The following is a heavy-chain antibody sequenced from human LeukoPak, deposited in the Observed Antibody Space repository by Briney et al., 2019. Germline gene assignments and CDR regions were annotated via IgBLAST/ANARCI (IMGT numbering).Heavy chain of an antibody. Sequence: TSETLSLTCGVSGGSFSGYLWNWVRQSPGTGLEWIGEINHSGTTNYNPSLKSRVTISIDRSRNQFSLNLTSVTAADTAVFYCARGVKQLVRFYFYVDVWGKGTTVTVSS. J-gene: IGHJ6*03. CDR1: GGSFSGYL. CDR2: INHSGTT. CDR3: ARGVKQLVRFYFYVDV. D-gene: IGHD6-6*01. V-gene: IGHV4-34*01.